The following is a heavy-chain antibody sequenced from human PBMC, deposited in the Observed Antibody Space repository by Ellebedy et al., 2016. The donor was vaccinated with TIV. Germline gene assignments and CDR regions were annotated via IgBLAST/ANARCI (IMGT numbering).Heavy chain of an antibody. CDR1: GFTFSSYA. D-gene: IGHD3-10*01. J-gene: IGHJ5*02. CDR2: ISGSGGST. V-gene: IGHV3-23*01. Sequence: GGSLRLXXAASGFTFSSYAMSWVRQAPGKGLEWVSAISGSGGSTYYADSVKGRFTISRDNSKNTLYLQMNSLRAEDTAVYYCAKWASYGSGTREVWFDPWGQGTLVTVSS. CDR3: AKWASYGSGTREVWFDP.